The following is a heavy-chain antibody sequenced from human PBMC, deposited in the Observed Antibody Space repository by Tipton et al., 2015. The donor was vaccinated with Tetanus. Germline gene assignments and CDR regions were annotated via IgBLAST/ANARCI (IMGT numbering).Heavy chain of an antibody. D-gene: IGHD1-1*01. V-gene: IGHV4-34*01. Sequence: TLSLTCVVSGGSFSDFCWSWIRQPPGQGLVWIGEINHSGSANKNPSLKSRVTMSVDTSNKQISLRLTSVTAADTAVYYCARANNEFPKKGPFDSWGQGSLVIVSS. CDR3: ARANNEFPKKGPFDS. J-gene: IGHJ4*02. CDR1: GGSFSDFC. CDR2: INHSGSA.